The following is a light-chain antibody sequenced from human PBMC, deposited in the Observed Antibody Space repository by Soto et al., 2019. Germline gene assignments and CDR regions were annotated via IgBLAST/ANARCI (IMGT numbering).Light chain of an antibody. CDR3: QHYRTS. J-gene: IGKJ4*01. V-gene: IGKV3-20*01. Sequence: EIVLTQSPGTLSLSPGERATLSCRASQSVSSSYLAWYQQKPGQPPRLLIYGASSRATGIPDRFSGSGSGTDFTLNITTLEPEDFAVYYCQHYRTSFGGGTKVEIK. CDR2: GAS. CDR1: QSVSSSY.